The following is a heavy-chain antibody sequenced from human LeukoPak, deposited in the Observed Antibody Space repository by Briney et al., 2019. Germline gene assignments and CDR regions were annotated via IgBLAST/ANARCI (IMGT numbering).Heavy chain of an antibody. CDR3: ARVRYSSGTMFDP. CDR1: GYTFTGYY. Sequence: ASVKVSCKASGYTFTGYYMHWVRQAPGQGLEWMGWINPNSGGTNYAQKFQGRVTMTRDTSISTAYMELSRLRSDDTAVYYCARVRYSSGTMFDPWGQGTLVTVSS. V-gene: IGHV1-2*02. D-gene: IGHD6-19*01. CDR2: INPNSGGT. J-gene: IGHJ5*02.